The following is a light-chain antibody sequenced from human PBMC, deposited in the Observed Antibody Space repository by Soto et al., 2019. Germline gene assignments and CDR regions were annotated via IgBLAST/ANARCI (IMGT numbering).Light chain of an antibody. CDR1: QSVSGS. J-gene: IGKJ5*01. CDR2: GSS. CDR3: QQRSSWPRIT. V-gene: IGKV3-11*01. Sequence: EIVMTQSPATLSVSPGERATLSCTSSQSVSGSLAWDQQKPGQAPRLLIYGSSNRATGIPARFSGSGSGTDLTLTISSLEPEDFAVYYCQQRSSWPRITFGQGTRLEIK.